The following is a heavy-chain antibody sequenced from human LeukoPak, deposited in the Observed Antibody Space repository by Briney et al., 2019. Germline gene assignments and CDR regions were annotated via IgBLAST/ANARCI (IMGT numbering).Heavy chain of an antibody. D-gene: IGHD3-3*01. V-gene: IGHV3-49*03. CDR1: GFTFGDYA. Sequence: PGGSLRLSCTASGFTFGDYAMSWFRQAPGKGLEWVGFIRSKAYGGTTEYAASVKGRFTISRDESKSIAYLQMNSLKTEDTAVYYCTRDHWGGGYYLSFDYWGQGTLVTVSS. J-gene: IGHJ4*02. CDR3: TRDHWGGGYYLSFDY. CDR2: IRSKAYGGTT.